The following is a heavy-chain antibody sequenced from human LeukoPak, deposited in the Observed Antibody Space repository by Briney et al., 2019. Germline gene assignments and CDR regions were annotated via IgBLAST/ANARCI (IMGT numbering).Heavy chain of an antibody. CDR1: GYNFTTYW. D-gene: IGHD6-13*01. V-gene: IGHV5-51*01. Sequence: GESLKISCKGSGYNFTTYWIGWVRQMPGKGLEWMGIIYPADSDTRYSPSFQGQVTISVDKSISTAYLQWSSLEASDTAMYYCARQASSSWYLNWFDPWGQGTLVTVSS. CDR3: ARQASSSWYLNWFDP. J-gene: IGHJ5*02. CDR2: IYPADSDT.